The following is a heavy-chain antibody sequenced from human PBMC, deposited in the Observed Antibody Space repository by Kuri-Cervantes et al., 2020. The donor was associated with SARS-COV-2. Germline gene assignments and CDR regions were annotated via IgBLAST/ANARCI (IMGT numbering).Heavy chain of an antibody. CDR1: GFTFSSYA. D-gene: IGHD6-13*01. J-gene: IGHJ5*02. CDR3: AIIAAAWRWFDP. Sequence: GGSLRLSCAASGFTFSSYAMSWVRQAPGKGLEWVSATSGSGGSTYYADSVKGRFTISRDNSKNTLYLQMNSLRAEDTAVYYCAIIAAAWRWFDPWGQGTLVTVSS. V-gene: IGHV3-23*01. CDR2: TSGSGGST.